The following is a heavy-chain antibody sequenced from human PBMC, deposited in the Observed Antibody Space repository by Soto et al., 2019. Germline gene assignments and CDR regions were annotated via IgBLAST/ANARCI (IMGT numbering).Heavy chain of an antibody. Sequence: QVQLVQSGAEVKKPGASVKVSCKASGYTFTSYGISWVRQAPGQGLEWMGWISAYNGNTNYAQKLQGRVTMTTDTSTSTAYMELRSLRSDDTAVYYCARNSRLRWPTRQGNYYYGMDVWGQGTTVTVSS. CDR2: ISAYNGNT. J-gene: IGHJ6*02. D-gene: IGHD4-17*01. CDR3: ARNSRLRWPTRQGNYYYGMDV. CDR1: GYTFTSYG. V-gene: IGHV1-18*01.